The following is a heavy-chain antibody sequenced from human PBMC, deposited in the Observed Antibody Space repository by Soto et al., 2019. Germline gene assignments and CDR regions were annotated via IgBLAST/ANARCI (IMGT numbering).Heavy chain of an antibody. V-gene: IGHV3-74*01. CDR3: ARTYGSNSHFDY. Sequence: EVQLVESGGGLVQPGGSLRLSCAASGFTFSSYWMHWVRQAPGKGLVWVSRIHSDGGTTTYADAVKGRFTMSRDNAKNTLYLQMNSLRAEATAVYYCARTYGSNSHFDYWGQGTLVTVSS. D-gene: IGHD4-17*01. CDR1: GFTFSSYW. J-gene: IGHJ4*02. CDR2: IHSDGGTT.